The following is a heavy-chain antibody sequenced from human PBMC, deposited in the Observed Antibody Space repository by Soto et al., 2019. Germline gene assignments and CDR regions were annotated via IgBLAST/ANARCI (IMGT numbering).Heavy chain of an antibody. Sequence: SETLSLTCSVSGGSVSNQYWNWIRQSPGKPLEWIGYTYDNWSSNYNPSLKSRVTLSVDTSNNQLSLKLRTVTAADTAVYYCARRMGRTVMSYFDNWGPGALVTVSS. D-gene: IGHD2-8*01. CDR3: ARRMGRTVMSYFDN. CDR2: TYDNWSS. CDR1: GGSVSNQY. J-gene: IGHJ4*02. V-gene: IGHV4-59*08.